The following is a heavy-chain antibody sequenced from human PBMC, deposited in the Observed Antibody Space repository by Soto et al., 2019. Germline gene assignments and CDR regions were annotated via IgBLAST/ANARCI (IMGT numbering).Heavy chain of an antibody. Sequence: SETLSLTCTVSGGSISCSSYYWGWIRQPPGKGLEWIGSIYYSGSTYYNPSLKSRVTISVDTSKNQFSLKLSSVTAADTAVYYCARYNLPTYYDFWSGYSNPFFDYWGQGTLVTVSS. D-gene: IGHD3-3*01. CDR1: GGSISCSSYY. CDR2: IYYSGST. CDR3: ARYNLPTYYDFWSGYSNPFFDY. J-gene: IGHJ4*02. V-gene: IGHV4-39*01.